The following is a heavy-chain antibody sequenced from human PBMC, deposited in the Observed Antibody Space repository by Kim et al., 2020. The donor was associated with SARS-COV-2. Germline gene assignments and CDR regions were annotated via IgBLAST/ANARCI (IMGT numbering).Heavy chain of an antibody. D-gene: IGHD1-26*01. CDR2: ISSSSSTI. V-gene: IGHV3-48*02. CDR3: ARDRSGSYAFYYYGMDV. J-gene: IGHJ6*02. Sequence: GGSLRLSCAASGFTFSSYSMNWVRQAPGKGLEWVSYISSSSSTIYYADSVKGRFTISRDNAKNSLYLHMNSLRDEDTAVYYCARDRSGSYAFYYYGMDVWGQGTTVTVSS. CDR1: GFTFSSYS.